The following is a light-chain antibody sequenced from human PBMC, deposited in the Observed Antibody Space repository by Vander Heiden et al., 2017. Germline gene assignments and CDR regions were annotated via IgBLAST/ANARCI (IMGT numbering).Light chain of an antibody. CDR1: ISDVGDYNS. J-gene: IGLJ2*01. CDR3: TSYSGRVI. CDR2: VFT. V-gene: IGLV2-8*01. Sequence: QSGLAQPPPASGSPGQSVTISCTGAISDVGDYNSVTWYKQPPGKAPKLMIYVFTKRPAGVPDRFSGSKTSNPTTLAVSGLQAEDEAVYYCTSYSGRVIFGGGTRLTVL.